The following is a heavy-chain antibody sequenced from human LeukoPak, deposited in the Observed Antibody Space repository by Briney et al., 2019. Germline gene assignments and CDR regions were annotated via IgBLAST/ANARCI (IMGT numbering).Heavy chain of an antibody. CDR3: ARVGVVVPAAIGWFDP. Sequence: GGSLRLSCAASGFTVSSNYMSWVRQPPGKGLEWVSVIYSGGSTYYADSVKGRFTISRDNSKNTLYLQMNSLRAEDTAVYYCARVGVVVPAAIGWFDPWGQGTLVTVSS. J-gene: IGHJ5*02. V-gene: IGHV3-53*01. CDR2: IYSGGST. D-gene: IGHD2-2*02. CDR1: GFTVSSNY.